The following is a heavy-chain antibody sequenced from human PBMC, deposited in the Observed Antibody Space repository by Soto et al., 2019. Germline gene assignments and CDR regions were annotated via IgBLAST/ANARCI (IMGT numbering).Heavy chain of an antibody. V-gene: IGHV3-11*01. Sequence: GSLRLSCAASGFTFSDYYMSWIRQAPGKGLEWVSYISRSGSTIYYADTVKGRCTTSRDNDKNSLYLQMNSLRAEDTAVYYCARGGYYDFGSGYPTKYYYYYMDVWGKGTTVTVSS. J-gene: IGHJ6*03. CDR2: ISRSGSTI. CDR3: ARGGYYDFGSGYPTKYYYYYMDV. CDR1: GFTFSDYY. D-gene: IGHD3-3*01.